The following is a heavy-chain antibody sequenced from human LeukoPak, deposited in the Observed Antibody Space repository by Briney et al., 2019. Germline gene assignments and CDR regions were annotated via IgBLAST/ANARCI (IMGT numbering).Heavy chain of an antibody. V-gene: IGHV3-11*06. CDR2: ISSSSYT. Sequence: SGGSLKLSCAASGFIFSDYYMTWIRQAPGKGLERISYISSSSYTDYADSVKGRFTISRDNAKNSLYLQMDSLRAEDTAVYYCARDGRGYYDSSGYPDYWGQGTLVTVSS. D-gene: IGHD3-22*01. CDR3: ARDGRGYYDSSGYPDY. J-gene: IGHJ4*02. CDR1: GFIFSDYY.